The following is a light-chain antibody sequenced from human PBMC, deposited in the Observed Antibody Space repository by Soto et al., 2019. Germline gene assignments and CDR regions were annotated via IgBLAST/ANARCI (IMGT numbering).Light chain of an antibody. V-gene: IGKV3-20*01. Sequence: ETVLTQSPGTLSLSPGERATLFCRASQSVSSSYLAWYQQKPGQAPRLLIYGASSRATGIPDRFSGSGSGTDCTLTISRLEPENFAVYYCQQHGSSPPSWTFGQGTKVEIK. CDR2: GAS. J-gene: IGKJ1*01. CDR1: QSVSSSY. CDR3: QQHGSSPPSWT.